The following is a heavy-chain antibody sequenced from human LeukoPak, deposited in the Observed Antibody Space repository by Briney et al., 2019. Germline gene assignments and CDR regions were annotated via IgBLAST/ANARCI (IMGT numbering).Heavy chain of an antibody. CDR2: ISSSGNII. V-gene: IGHV3-11*04. CDR1: GFSFSDYY. Sequence: GGSLRLSCAASGFSFSDYYMSWIRQAPGKGLEWVSYISSSGNIIYYADSVKGRFTISRDNSKNTVYLQMNSLRAEDTAVYYCAKDQGYFTSAGYWGQGTLVTVSS. J-gene: IGHJ4*02. CDR3: AKDQGYFTSAGY. D-gene: IGHD3-9*01.